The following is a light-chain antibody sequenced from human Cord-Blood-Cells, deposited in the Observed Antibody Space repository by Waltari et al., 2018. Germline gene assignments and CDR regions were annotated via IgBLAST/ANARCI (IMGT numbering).Light chain of an antibody. Sequence: QSALTQPRSVSGSPGQSVTISCPGTSSDVGGYNYLAWYQQHPGKAPKLMIYDVSKRPSGVPDRFSGSKSGNTASLTISGLQAEDEADYYCCSYAGSYTYVFGTGTKVTVL. CDR1: SSDVGGYNY. CDR3: CSYAGSYTYV. V-gene: IGLV2-11*01. J-gene: IGLJ1*01. CDR2: DVS.